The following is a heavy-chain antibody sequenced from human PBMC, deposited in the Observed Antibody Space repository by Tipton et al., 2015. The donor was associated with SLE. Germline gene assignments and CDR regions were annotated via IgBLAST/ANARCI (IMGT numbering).Heavy chain of an antibody. J-gene: IGHJ4*02. CDR1: GFTFSSYS. CDR2: ISSSSSYI. V-gene: IGHV3-21*01. CDR3: ASGGGRETGSGGY. Sequence: SLRLSCAASGFTFSSYSMNWVRQAPGKGLEWVSSISSSSSYIYYADSVKGRFTISRDNAKNSLYLQMNSLRAEDTAVYYCASGGGRETGSGGYWGQGTLVTVSS. D-gene: IGHD7-27*01.